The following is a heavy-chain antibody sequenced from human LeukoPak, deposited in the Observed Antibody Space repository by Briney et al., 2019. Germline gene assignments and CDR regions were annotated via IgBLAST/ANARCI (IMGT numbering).Heavy chain of an antibody. Sequence: PSETLSLTCTVSGGSISNYYWSWIRQPPGKGLEWIGYIYYSGSTNYNPALKSRVTISVDTSKNQFSLKLSSVTPADTAVYYCAGGPYQLLYWFDPWGQGTLVTVSS. CDR3: AGGPYQLLYWFDP. CDR2: IYYSGST. V-gene: IGHV4-59*01. J-gene: IGHJ5*02. D-gene: IGHD2-2*01. CDR1: GGSISNYY.